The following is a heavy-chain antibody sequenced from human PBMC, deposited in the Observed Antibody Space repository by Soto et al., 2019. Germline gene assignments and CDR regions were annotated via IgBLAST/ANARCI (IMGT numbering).Heavy chain of an antibody. Sequence: ASVKVSCKASGYTFTSYDLNWVRQATGQGLEWMGWMNPNSGNTGYAQKFQGRVTMTRNTSISTAYMELSSLRSEDTAVYYCATSQPYYYDSSGYYSTQDDYWGQGTLVTVSS. CDR2: MNPNSGNT. CDR3: ATSQPYYYDSSGYYSTQDDY. J-gene: IGHJ4*02. CDR1: GYTFTSYD. D-gene: IGHD3-22*01. V-gene: IGHV1-8*01.